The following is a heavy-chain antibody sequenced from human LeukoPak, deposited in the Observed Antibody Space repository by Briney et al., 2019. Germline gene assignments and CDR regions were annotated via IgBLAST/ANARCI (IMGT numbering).Heavy chain of an antibody. J-gene: IGHJ5*02. CDR1: GFTFSSYA. CDR3: ARALIAAAVPNWFDP. D-gene: IGHD6-13*01. CDR2: ISYDGSNK. V-gene: IGHV3-30*04. Sequence: GRSLRLSCAASGFTFSSYAMHWVRQAPGKGLEWVAVISYDGSNKYYADSVKGRFTISRDNSKNTLYLQMNSLRAEDTAVYYCARALIAAAVPNWFDPWGQGTLVTVSS.